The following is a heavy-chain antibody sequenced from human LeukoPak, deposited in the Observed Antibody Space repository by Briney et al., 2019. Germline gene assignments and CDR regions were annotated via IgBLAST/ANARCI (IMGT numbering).Heavy chain of an antibody. J-gene: IGHJ5*02. Sequence: ASVKVSCKASGYTFTSYDINWVRQAPGQGLEWMGWMNPNSGNTGYAQKFQGRVTMTRNTSISTAYMELSSLRSEDTAVYYCARKPYDFWSGYYTDGAANWFDPWGQGTLVTVSS. CDR3: ARKPYDFWSGYYTDGAANWFDP. CDR2: MNPNSGNT. D-gene: IGHD3-3*01. CDR1: GYTFTSYD. V-gene: IGHV1-8*01.